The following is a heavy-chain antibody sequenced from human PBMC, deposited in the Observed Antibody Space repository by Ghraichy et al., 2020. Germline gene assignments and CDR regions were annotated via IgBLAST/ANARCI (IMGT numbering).Heavy chain of an antibody. Sequence: GGSLRLSCAASGFTFSSYAMSWVRQAPGKGLEWVSAVSGGGGSTYYADSVKGRFSISRDNSKNTLFLQVNSLRAEDTAVYYCAREKFLEWANHYYNGMDVWGQGTTVTVSS. D-gene: IGHD3-3*01. CDR2: VSGGGGST. CDR1: GFTFSSYA. V-gene: IGHV3-23*01. J-gene: IGHJ6*02. CDR3: AREKFLEWANHYYNGMDV.